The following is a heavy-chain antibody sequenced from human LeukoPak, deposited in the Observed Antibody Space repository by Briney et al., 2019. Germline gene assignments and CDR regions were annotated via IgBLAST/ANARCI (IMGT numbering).Heavy chain of an antibody. CDR1: GFTFSNYW. D-gene: IGHD6-6*01. Sequence: GSLRLSCAASGFTFSNYWMHWVRQPPGKGLEWIGSIYHSGSIYYNPSLKSRVTISVDTSKNQFSLKLSSVTAADTAVYYCARGVARSSKFHFSYYFDYWGQGTLVTVSS. CDR3: ARGVARSSKFHFSYYFDY. CDR2: IYHSGSI. J-gene: IGHJ4*02. V-gene: IGHV4-39*07.